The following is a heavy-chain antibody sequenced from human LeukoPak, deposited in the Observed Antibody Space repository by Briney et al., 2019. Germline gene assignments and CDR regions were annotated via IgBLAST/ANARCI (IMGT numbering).Heavy chain of an antibody. CDR2: IYTSGST. V-gene: IGHV4-4*07. Sequence: KPSETLSLTCTVSGGSISSYYWSWIRQPAGKGLEWIGRIYTSGSTNYNPSLKSRVTMSVDTSKNQFSLKLSSVTAADTAVYYCARDHDPGIAVANGNDAFDIWGQGTMVTVSS. J-gene: IGHJ3*02. CDR3: ARDHDPGIAVANGNDAFDI. D-gene: IGHD6-19*01. CDR1: GGSISSYY.